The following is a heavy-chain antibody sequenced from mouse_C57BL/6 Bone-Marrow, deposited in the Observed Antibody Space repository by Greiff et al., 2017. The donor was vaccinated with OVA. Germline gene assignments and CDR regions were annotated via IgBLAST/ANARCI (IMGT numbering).Heavy chain of an antibody. CDR3: ARDIGRRGFAY. D-gene: IGHD2-14*01. CDR2: ISYDGSN. J-gene: IGHJ3*01. CDR1: GYSITSGYY. Sequence: DVQLQESGPGLVKPSQSLSLTCSVTGYSITSGYYWNWIRQFPGNKLEWMGYISYDGSNNYNPSLKNRISITRDTSKNQFFLKLNSVTTEDTATYYCARDIGRRGFAYWGQGTLVTVSA. V-gene: IGHV3-6*01.